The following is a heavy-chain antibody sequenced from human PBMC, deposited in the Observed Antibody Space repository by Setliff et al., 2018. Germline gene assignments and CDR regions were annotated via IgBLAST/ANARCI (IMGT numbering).Heavy chain of an antibody. Sequence: ETLSLTCTVSGGSVGSSSYYWGWIRQPPGKGLEWIATIYHKGRTYYNPSLDSRVTISLDTSKNHFSLRLSSVTAADTAVYYCASPRRDDLDSPFDAFDIWGQGTKVT. CDR3: ASPRRDDLDSPFDAFDI. D-gene: IGHD3-3*01. CDR1: GGSVGSSSYY. V-gene: IGHV4-39*02. J-gene: IGHJ3*02. CDR2: IYHKGRT.